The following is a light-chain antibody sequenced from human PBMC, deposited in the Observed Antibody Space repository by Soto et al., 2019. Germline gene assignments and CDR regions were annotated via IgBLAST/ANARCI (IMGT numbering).Light chain of an antibody. CDR1: ESIRTW. V-gene: IGKV1-5*01. CDR2: DVS. J-gene: IGKJ1*01. Sequence: DIQMTQSPSTLSASIGDRVTITCRASESIRTWLAWYQHKPGKAPKLLIYDVSTLHSGVPSRFSGSASGTEFTLTISNLESDDFATYYCQQYHRYSTFGQGTKVDIK. CDR3: QQYHRYST.